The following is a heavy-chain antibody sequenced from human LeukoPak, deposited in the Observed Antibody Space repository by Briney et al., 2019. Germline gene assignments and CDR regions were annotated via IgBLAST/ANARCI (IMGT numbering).Heavy chain of an antibody. J-gene: IGHJ4*02. Sequence: KPSETLSLTRTVSGDSISRYYWSWIRQPPGKRLEWIGYVSYSGSSSSNPSLESRVTISVDMSKNQFSLRLSSVTASDTAVYYCARLQGRGDNYLDYWGQGTLVTVSS. V-gene: IGHV4-59*08. CDR2: VSYSGSS. CDR3: ARLQGRGDNYLDY. CDR1: GDSISRYY. D-gene: IGHD7-27*01.